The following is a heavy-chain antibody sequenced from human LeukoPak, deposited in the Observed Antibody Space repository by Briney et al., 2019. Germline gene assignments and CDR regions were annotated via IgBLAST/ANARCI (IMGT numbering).Heavy chain of an antibody. J-gene: IGHJ4*02. Sequence: PGGSLRLSCTASGFTFINYSMNWVRQAPGKGLEWVANIIPDGSEKYYVDSVKGRFTISRDNAKNSLYLQVNSLRAEDTAVYYCARVEALYNSGSVWAYWGQGTLVTVSS. D-gene: IGHD3-10*01. CDR1: GFTFINYS. CDR3: ARVEALYNSGSVWAY. V-gene: IGHV3-7*01. CDR2: IIPDGSEK.